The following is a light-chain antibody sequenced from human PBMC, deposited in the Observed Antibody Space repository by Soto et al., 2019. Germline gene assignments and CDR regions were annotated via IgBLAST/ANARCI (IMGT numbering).Light chain of an antibody. CDR2: SNN. J-gene: IGLJ1*01. CDR3: AAWDDSLSGCV. Sequence: QSVLTQPPSASGTPGQRVTISCSGSSSNIGTNTVNWYQQLPGTAPKLLIYSNNQRPSGVPDRFSGSKSGTSASLAISGLQSEDEADYYCAAWDDSLSGCVFGSGTKLTVL. V-gene: IGLV1-44*01. CDR1: SSNIGTNT.